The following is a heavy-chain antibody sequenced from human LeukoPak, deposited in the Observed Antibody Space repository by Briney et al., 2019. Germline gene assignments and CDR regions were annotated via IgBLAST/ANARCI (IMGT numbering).Heavy chain of an antibody. CDR3: AKGGYTSAYDY. CDR2: IRATDPST. V-gene: IGHV3-23*01. CDR1: GFTFNDYA. Sequence: GGSLRLSCTASGFTFNDYAMTWVRQAPGKGLEWVSSIRATDPSTYYADSVKGRFTISRVNSKNTLYLQMNSLRDEDTAMYFCAKGGYTSAYDYWGQGTLVTVSS. D-gene: IGHD2-2*02. J-gene: IGHJ4*02.